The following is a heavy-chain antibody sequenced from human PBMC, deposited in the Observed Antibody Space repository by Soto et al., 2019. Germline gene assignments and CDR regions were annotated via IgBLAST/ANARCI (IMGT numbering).Heavy chain of an antibody. D-gene: IGHD2-2*01. V-gene: IGHV1-69*06. Sequence: ASVKVSGKASGGTFNSYAINGVRQAPGQGLQWIGRIIPIFGTPNYAQMFQGRVTITADRSTSTVYMELSSLRPEDTAVYYCARLIVVVPAVSEDTFDIWGQGTMVTVSS. CDR1: GGTFNSYA. CDR2: IIPIFGTP. J-gene: IGHJ3*02. CDR3: ARLIVVVPAVSEDTFDI.